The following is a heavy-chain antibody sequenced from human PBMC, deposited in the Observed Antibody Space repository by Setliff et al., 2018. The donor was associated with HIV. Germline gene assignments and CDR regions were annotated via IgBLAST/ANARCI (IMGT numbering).Heavy chain of an antibody. V-gene: IGHV4-39*07. Sequence: SETLSLTCRVTGGSFNTRRTKWGWIRQSPGKGLEWIGSIFYFGSVTYNPSLKSRPLISIDTSKTQFSLNLRSVTAADTAVYYCVRELLGSGGTVPEVNFFDSWGQGTLVTVSS. CDR3: VRELLGSGGTVPEVNFFDS. D-gene: IGHD1-26*01. CDR2: IFYFGSV. J-gene: IGHJ5*01. CDR1: GGSFNTRRTK.